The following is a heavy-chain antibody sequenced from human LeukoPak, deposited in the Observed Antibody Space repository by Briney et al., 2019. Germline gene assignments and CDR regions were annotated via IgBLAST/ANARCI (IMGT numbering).Heavy chain of an antibody. CDR3: AKDLIEAHSSGWYSDYFDY. D-gene: IGHD6-19*01. Sequence: GGSLRLSCAASGFTFSSYAMSWVRQAPGKGLEWVSAISGSGGSTYYADSVKGRFTISRDNSKNTLYLQMNSLRAEDTAVYYCAKDLIEAHSSGWYSDYFDYWGQGTLVTVSS. V-gene: IGHV3-23*01. CDR1: GFTFSSYA. CDR2: ISGSGGST. J-gene: IGHJ4*02.